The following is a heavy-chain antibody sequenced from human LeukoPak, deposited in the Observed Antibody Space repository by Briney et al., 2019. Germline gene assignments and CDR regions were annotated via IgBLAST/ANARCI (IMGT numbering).Heavy chain of an antibody. CDR3: ARELLRITIFGVVSDGMDV. Sequence: GGSLRLSCAASGFTFSSYAMSWVRQAPGKGLEWVSAISGSGDIRYYTDSVKGRFTISRDNSKNTVYLQMNSLRAEDTAVYYCARELLRITIFGVVSDGMDVWGQGTTVTVSS. V-gene: IGHV3-23*01. D-gene: IGHD3-3*01. J-gene: IGHJ6*02. CDR2: ISGSGDIR. CDR1: GFTFSSYA.